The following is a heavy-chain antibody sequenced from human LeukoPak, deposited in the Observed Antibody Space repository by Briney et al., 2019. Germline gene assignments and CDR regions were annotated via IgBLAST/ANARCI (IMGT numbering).Heavy chain of an antibody. Sequence: PSQTLSLTCTVSGGSISSGSYYWSWIRQPAGKGLEWIGRIYTSGSTNYNPSLKSRVTISVDTSKNQFSLKLSSVTAADTAVYYCARETYYYDSRGYSLDYWGQGTLVTVSS. CDR2: IYTSGST. CDR3: ARETYYYDSRGYSLDY. J-gene: IGHJ4*02. CDR1: GGSISSGSYY. V-gene: IGHV4-61*02. D-gene: IGHD3-22*01.